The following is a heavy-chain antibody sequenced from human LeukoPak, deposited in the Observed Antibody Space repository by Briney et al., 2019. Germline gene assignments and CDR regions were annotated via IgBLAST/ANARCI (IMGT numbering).Heavy chain of an antibody. J-gene: IGHJ4*02. CDR2: IYSSGST. Sequence: SETLSLTCTVSRYSISSGFYWGWIRQPPGKGLEWIGSIYSSGSTYYNPSLKSRVTISVVTSKNQVSLRLRSVTAADTAVYYCARGDSGWYLGLGFDYWGQGTLVTVSS. CDR1: RYSISSGFY. CDR3: ARGDSGWYLGLGFDY. D-gene: IGHD6-19*01. V-gene: IGHV4-38-2*02.